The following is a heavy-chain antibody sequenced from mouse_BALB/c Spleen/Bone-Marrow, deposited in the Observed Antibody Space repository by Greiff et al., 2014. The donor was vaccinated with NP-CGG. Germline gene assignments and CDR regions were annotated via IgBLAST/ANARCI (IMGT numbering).Heavy chain of an antibody. CDR2: ILPGSDST. Sequence: QVQLQQSGAELMKPGASVKISCKATGYTFSNLWIEWMKQRPGHGLEWIGEILPGSDSTKYHEKFKGKATFTADPSTKTVYMQLSSLTSEDSAVYYCARFRSYTMDFWGQGTTVPVSS. V-gene: IGHV1-9*01. CDR3: ARFRSYTMDF. J-gene: IGHJ4*01. CDR1: GYTFSNLW.